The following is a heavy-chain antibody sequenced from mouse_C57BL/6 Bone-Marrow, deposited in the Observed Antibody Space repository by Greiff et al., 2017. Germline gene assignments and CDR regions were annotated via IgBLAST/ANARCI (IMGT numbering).Heavy chain of an antibody. J-gene: IGHJ3*01. CDR1: GYTFTSYW. CDR2: IYPGNSDT. CDR3: TREGFYYDYDRFAY. Sequence: VHVKQSGTVLARPGASVKMSCKTSGYTFTSYWMHWVKQRPGQGLEWIGAIYPGNSDTSYNQKFKGKAKLTAVTSASTAYMELSSLTNEDSAVYYCTREGFYYDYDRFAYWGQGTLVTVSA. D-gene: IGHD2-4*01. V-gene: IGHV1-5*01.